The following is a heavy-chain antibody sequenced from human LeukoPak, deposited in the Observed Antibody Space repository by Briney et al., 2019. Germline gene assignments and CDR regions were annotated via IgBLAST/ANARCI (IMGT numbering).Heavy chain of an antibody. CDR3: AKDLENANIVVAPAGQFDI. CDR1: GFTFSSYG. Sequence: GGTLRLSCAASGFTFSSYGMSWVRQAPGKGLEWVSAISGSGGSTYYADSVKGRFTISRDNSKNTLYLQMNSLRAEDTAVYYCAKDLENANIVVAPAGQFDIWGQGTMVTVSS. V-gene: IGHV3-23*01. D-gene: IGHD2-2*01. J-gene: IGHJ3*02. CDR2: ISGSGGST.